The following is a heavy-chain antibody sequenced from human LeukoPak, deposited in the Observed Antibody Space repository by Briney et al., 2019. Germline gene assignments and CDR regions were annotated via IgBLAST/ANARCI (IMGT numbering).Heavy chain of an antibody. Sequence: PSETLSLTCTVSGGSISSSGYYWGRIRQPPGKGLEWIGSIYYSGSTYYNPSLKSRVTISVDTSKNQFSLKLSSVAAADTAVYYCARLHIYSGYDQDTSDYWGQGTLVTVSS. CDR1: GGSISSSGYY. CDR2: IYYSGST. D-gene: IGHD5-12*01. J-gene: IGHJ4*02. V-gene: IGHV4-39*01. CDR3: ARLHIYSGYDQDTSDY.